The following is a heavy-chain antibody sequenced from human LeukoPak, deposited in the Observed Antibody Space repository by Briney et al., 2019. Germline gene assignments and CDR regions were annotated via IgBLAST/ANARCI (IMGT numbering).Heavy chain of an antibody. J-gene: IGHJ4*02. V-gene: IGHV4-61*02. Sequence: PSETLSLTCTVSGGSISSGSYYWSWIRQPAGKGLEWIGRIHTSGGTNYNPSLKSRVTISVDTSKNQFSLKLSSVTAADTAVYYCATYPYSSSSEEDYWGQGTLVTVSS. D-gene: IGHD6-6*01. CDR3: ATYPYSSSSEEDY. CDR2: IHTSGGT. CDR1: GGSISSGSYY.